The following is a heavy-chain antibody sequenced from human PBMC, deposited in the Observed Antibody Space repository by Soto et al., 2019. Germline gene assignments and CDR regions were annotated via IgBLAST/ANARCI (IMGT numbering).Heavy chain of an antibody. CDR1: GFSLSTSGVG. Sequence: QITLKESGPTLVKPTQTLTLTCTFSGFSLSTSGVGVGWIRQPPGKALEWLALIYWNDDKRYSPSLKSRLTIPKDTSKNQVVLTMTNMDPVDTATYYCAHKVLGIAVAVSAFDPWGQGTLVTVSS. J-gene: IGHJ5*02. CDR3: AHKVLGIAVAVSAFDP. D-gene: IGHD6-19*01. V-gene: IGHV2-5*01. CDR2: IYWNDDK.